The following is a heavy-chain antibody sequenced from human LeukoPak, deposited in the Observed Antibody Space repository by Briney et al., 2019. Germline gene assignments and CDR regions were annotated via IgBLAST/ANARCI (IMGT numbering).Heavy chain of an antibody. J-gene: IGHJ5*02. Sequence: SQTLSLTCTVSGGSISSGGYYWSWIRQHPGKGLEWIGYIYYSGSTYYNPSLKSRVTISVDTSKNQFSLKLSSVTTADTAVYYCARRHQNNWFDPWGQGTLVTVSS. CDR1: GGSISSGGYY. CDR3: ARRHQNNWFDP. CDR2: IYYSGST. V-gene: IGHV4-31*03.